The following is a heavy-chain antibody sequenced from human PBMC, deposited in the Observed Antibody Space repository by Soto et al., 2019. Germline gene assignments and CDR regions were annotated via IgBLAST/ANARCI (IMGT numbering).Heavy chain of an antibody. J-gene: IGHJ4*02. Sequence: QVQLLQSGAEVNKPGASVKVSCKTSGYTFTNYFIHWVRQAPGQGLEWMGIINPSADSTNYAQKFQGRVTVTRDTSTSTVYMELRSLRSDDTAVYFCAREYGGSRVFDYWGQGTVVTVSS. CDR2: INPSADST. CDR1: GYTFTNYF. CDR3: AREYGGSRVFDY. D-gene: IGHD1-26*01. V-gene: IGHV1-46*01.